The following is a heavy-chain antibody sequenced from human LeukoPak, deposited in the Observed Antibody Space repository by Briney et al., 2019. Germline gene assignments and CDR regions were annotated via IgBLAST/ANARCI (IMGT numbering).Heavy chain of an antibody. V-gene: IGHV4-34*01. J-gene: IGHJ4*02. D-gene: IGHD5-12*01. CDR3: ARGGRYDSGVDY. CDR2: INQSGST. Sequence: SETLSLTCAVYGGSFSGYYWNWIRQSPGKGLEWIGEINQSGSTSYNPSLKSRVTISIDTSKNQFSLKLSSVTAADTAVYYCARGGRYDSGVDYWGQGTLVTVSS. CDR1: GGSFSGYY.